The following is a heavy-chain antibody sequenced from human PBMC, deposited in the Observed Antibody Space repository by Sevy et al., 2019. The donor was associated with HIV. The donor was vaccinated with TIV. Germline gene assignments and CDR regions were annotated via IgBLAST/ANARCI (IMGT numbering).Heavy chain of an antibody. J-gene: IGHJ4*02. CDR1: GFTFSKYW. CDR2: IKKDAGQK. Sequence: GGSLRLSCAASGFTFSKYWMGWVRQAPGKGLEWVANIKKDAGQKYYVDSVKGRFTISRDNAKNSLYLQMNSLRAEDTAVYFCARDDGNYYFHYWGQRTLVTVSS. CDR3: ARDDGNYYFHY. D-gene: IGHD1-7*01. V-gene: IGHV3-7*01.